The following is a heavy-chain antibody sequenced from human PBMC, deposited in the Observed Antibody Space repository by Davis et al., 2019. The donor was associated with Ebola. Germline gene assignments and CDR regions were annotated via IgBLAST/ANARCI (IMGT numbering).Heavy chain of an antibody. V-gene: IGHV4-61*01. CDR1: GGSVSSGSYY. D-gene: IGHD1-26*01. J-gene: IGHJ4*02. CDR3: AGGGGSLLGGGVDY. Sequence: PSETLSLTCTVSGGSVSSGSYYWSWIRQPPGKGLEWIGYIYYSGSTYYNPSLKSRVTISVDTSKNQFSLKLSSVTAADTAVYYCAGGGGSLLGGGVDYWGQGTLVTVSS. CDR2: IYYSGST.